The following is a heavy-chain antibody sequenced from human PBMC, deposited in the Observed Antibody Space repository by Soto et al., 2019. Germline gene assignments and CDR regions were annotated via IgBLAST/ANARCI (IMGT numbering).Heavy chain of an antibody. J-gene: IGHJ6*02. CDR3: ARSHSAYHYHAMDA. V-gene: IGHV1-2*02. CDR2: INPNSGDT. CDR1: RYIFTGYY. Sequence: VASVKVSCKTSRYIFTGYYMHWVRQAPGQGLEWMGWINPNSGDTNYAQRFKGRVSMTSDTSINTAYLELSRLRPGDTAVFFCARSHSAYHYHAMDAWRQGTTVTVSS.